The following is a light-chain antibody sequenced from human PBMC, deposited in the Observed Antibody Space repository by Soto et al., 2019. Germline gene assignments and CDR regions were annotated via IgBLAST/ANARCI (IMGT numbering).Light chain of an antibody. CDR1: QSMSDY. Sequence: DIQMTQFPPSLSASVGDRVTITCRASQSMSDYLSWYQQKPGMAPKLLIYGASTLETGVPSRFSGIGSGTGFTLTINNLQREDFATYYCQQSYSTPWTFGQGTKVEVK. CDR2: GAS. V-gene: IGKV1-39*01. J-gene: IGKJ1*01. CDR3: QQSYSTPWT.